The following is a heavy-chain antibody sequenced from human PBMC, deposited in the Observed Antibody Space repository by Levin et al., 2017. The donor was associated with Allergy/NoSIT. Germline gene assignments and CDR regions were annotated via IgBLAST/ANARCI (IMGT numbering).Heavy chain of an antibody. D-gene: IGHD6-13*01. Sequence: PGESLKISCKASGYTFTKYYIHWVRQAPGQGLEWMGLINPSGGTTEYAQNFQGRLTMTRDTSTSTAYMDLTSLTSQDTAVYYCAQLGDYRYSSSSVYGMDVWGQGTTVTVSS. CDR1: GYTFTKYY. J-gene: IGHJ6*02. CDR3: AQLGDYRYSSSSVYGMDV. V-gene: IGHV1-46*01. CDR2: INPSGGTT.